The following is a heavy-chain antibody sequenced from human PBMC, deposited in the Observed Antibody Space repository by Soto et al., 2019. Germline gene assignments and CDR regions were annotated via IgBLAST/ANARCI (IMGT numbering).Heavy chain of an antibody. CDR2: ISYDGTTQ. Sequence: QVQLVESGGGVVQPGRSLRLSCAASGFTFTTYGMHWVRQAPGKGLEWVAVISYDGTTQYYADSVKGRFTNSRDNSKNTLYLHMDSLRPEATAVYYCAKRPKGYCSGDACYIDFWGQGTLLTVSS. CDR1: GFTFTTYG. D-gene: IGHD2-15*01. J-gene: IGHJ4*02. V-gene: IGHV3-30*18. CDR3: AKRPKGYCSGDACYIDF.